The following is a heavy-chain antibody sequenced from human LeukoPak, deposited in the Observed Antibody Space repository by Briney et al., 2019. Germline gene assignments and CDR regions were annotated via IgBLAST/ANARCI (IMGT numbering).Heavy chain of an antibody. CDR1: GFTFSSYW. J-gene: IGHJ4*02. CDR3: ARVGFWSGYLNYFDY. D-gene: IGHD3-3*01. Sequence: GGSLRLSCAASGFTFSSYWMHWVRQAPGKGLVWVSRINTDGSSTSYADSVKGRFTISRDNAKNTLYLQINSLRAEDTAVYYCARVGFWSGYLNYFDYWGQGTLVTVSS. CDR2: INTDGSST. V-gene: IGHV3-74*01.